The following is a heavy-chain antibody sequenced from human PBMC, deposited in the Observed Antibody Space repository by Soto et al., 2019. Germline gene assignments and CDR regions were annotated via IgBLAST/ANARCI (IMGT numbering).Heavy chain of an antibody. CDR3: ARGVTMVRGVIHTPYFDY. CDR2: IYYSGST. V-gene: IGHV4-31*03. CDR1: GGSISSGGYY. D-gene: IGHD3-10*01. Sequence: QVQLQESGPGLVKPSQTLSLTCTVSGGSISSGGYYWSWIRQHPGKGLEWIGYIYYSGSTYYNPALKSRVTISVDRSKNKFAPKRSSVTAAETAVYDGARGVTMVRGVIHTPYFDYWGQGTLVTVSS. J-gene: IGHJ4*02.